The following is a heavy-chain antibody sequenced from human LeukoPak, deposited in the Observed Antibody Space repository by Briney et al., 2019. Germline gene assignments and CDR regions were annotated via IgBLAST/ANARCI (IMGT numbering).Heavy chain of an antibody. CDR3: ARDRRHRTIFGVGKGNYGY. CDR1: GFTFSSYS. Sequence: PGGSLRLSCAASGFTFSSYSMNWVRRAPGKGLEWVSSISSSSSYIHYADSVKGRFTISRDNAKNSLYLQMNSLRAEDTAVYYCARDRRHRTIFGVGKGNYGYWGQGTLVTVSS. V-gene: IGHV3-21*01. D-gene: IGHD3-3*01. J-gene: IGHJ4*02. CDR2: ISSSSSYI.